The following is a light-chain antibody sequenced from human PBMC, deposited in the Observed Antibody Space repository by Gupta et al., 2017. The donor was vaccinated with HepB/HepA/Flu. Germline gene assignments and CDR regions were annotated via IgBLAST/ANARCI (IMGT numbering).Light chain of an antibody. Sequence: QSVLTQPPSVSGAPGPRVTISCTGSSPNIGAGYDVHWYQQLPGTAPKLLIYGNSNRPSGVPDRFSGSKSGTSASLAITGLQAEEEADYYCQSYDSSLSGYVVFGGGTKLTVL. CDR3: QSYDSSLSGYVV. CDR1: SPNIGAGYD. J-gene: IGLJ2*01. V-gene: IGLV1-40*01. CDR2: GNS.